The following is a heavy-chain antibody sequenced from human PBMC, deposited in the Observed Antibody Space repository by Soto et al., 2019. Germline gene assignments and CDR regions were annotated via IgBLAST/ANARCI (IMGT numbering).Heavy chain of an antibody. Sequence: QVQLQQWGAGLLKPSETLSLTCAVSGGSFNANYWAWIRQPPGKGLEWAGEINHDGSTNYDPSLKSRVTISVDTSKNQFSLRLTSVTAADTAVYYCASARWDYWGQGTLVTVSS. CDR3: ASARWDY. J-gene: IGHJ4*02. V-gene: IGHV4-34*01. CDR1: GGSFNANY. CDR2: INHDGST.